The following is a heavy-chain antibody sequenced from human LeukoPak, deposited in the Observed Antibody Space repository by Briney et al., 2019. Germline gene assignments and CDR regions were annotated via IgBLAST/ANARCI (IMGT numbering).Heavy chain of an antibody. CDR3: ARAPGIAVAGPIDP. D-gene: IGHD6-19*01. CDR2: IYTSGST. V-gene: IGHV4-61*02. J-gene: IGHJ5*02. Sequence: PSQTRSLTCTVSGGSISSGSYYWSWIRQPAGKGLEWIGRIYTSGSTNYNPSLKSRVTMSVDTSKNQFSLKLSSVTAADTAVYYCARAPGIAVAGPIDPWGQGTLVTVSS. CDR1: GGSISSGSYY.